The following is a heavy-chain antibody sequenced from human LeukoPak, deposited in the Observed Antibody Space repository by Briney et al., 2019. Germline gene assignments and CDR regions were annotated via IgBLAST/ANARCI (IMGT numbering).Heavy chain of an antibody. D-gene: IGHD3-10*01. CDR3: VRDDYGSGNYFI. CDR2: IYYSGST. J-gene: IGHJ4*02. CDR1: GGSIRTSC. Sequence: SGILSLTGTVLGGSIRTSCWGWSRRRPGKGLKCIRYIYYSGSTHYNPSLKSRVTISIDTSKNQFSLNLSSVTAADTAVYYCVRDDYGSGNYFIWGQGTLVTVSS. V-gene: IGHV4-59*01.